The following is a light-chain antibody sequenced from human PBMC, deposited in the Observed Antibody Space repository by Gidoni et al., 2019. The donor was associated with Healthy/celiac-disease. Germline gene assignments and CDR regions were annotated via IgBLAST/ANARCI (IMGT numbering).Light chain of an antibody. J-gene: IGKJ4*01. Sequence: DIQTIQSPSSLSASVGDRVTITCQASQDISNYLNWYQQKPGKAPKLVIYDASNLETGFQSRFSVSGSGTDFTFTISSLQPEDIATYYCQQYDNPPLTFGGGTKVEIK. CDR3: QQYDNPPLT. V-gene: IGKV1-33*01. CDR2: DAS. CDR1: QDISNY.